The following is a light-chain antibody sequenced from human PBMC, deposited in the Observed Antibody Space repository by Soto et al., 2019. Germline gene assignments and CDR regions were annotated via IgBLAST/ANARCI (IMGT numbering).Light chain of an antibody. CDR3: SSYASSSTYV. CDR1: SSDVGGYNH. Sequence: QSARTQPASVSGSPGQSITISCTGTSSDVGGYNHVSWYQQHPGKAPKLMIYDVSNRPSGVSNRFFGSKSGNTASLTISGLQAEDEADYYCSSYASSSTYVFGTGTKVTVL. J-gene: IGLJ1*01. CDR2: DVS. V-gene: IGLV2-14*03.